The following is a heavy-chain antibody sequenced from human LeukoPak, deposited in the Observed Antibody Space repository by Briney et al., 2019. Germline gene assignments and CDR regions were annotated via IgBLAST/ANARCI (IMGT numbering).Heavy chain of an antibody. CDR2: FYPADSDT. D-gene: IGHD3-22*01. Sequence: GESLKISCKGSGYSFANYWIAWVRQMPGKGLEWMGIFYPADSDTRYSPSFQGQVTFSADKSISTAYLQWSSLKASDTAMYYCAKYFSDSSAYLDYWGQGTLVTVSS. V-gene: IGHV5-51*01. J-gene: IGHJ4*02. CDR3: AKYFSDSSAYLDY. CDR1: GYSFANYW.